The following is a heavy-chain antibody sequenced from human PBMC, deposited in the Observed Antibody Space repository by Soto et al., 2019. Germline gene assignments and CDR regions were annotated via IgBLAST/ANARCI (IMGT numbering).Heavy chain of an antibody. CDR3: ARHSITMVRGVISNWFDP. D-gene: IGHD3-10*01. J-gene: IGHJ5*02. CDR2: IYYSGST. V-gene: IGHV4-39*01. CDR1: GGSISSSSYY. Sequence: QLQLQESGPGLVKPSETLSLTCTVSGGSISSSSYYWGWIRQPPGKGLEWIGSIYYSGSTYYNPSLKSRVTISVDTYKNQFSLKLSSVTAADTAVYYCARHSITMVRGVISNWFDPWGQGTLVTVSS.